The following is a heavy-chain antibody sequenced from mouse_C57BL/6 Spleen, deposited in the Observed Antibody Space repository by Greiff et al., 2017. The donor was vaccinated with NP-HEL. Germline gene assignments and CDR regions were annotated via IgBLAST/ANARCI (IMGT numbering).Heavy chain of an antibody. Sequence: EVQLQESGEGLVKPGGSLKLSCAASGFTFSSYAMSWVRQTPEKRLEWVAYISSGGDYIYYADTVKGRFTISRDNARNTLYLQMSSLKSEDTAMYYCTRDQGLRGYFDVWGTGTTVTVSS. V-gene: IGHV5-9-1*02. J-gene: IGHJ1*03. CDR1: GFTFSSYA. CDR3: TRDQGLRGYFDV. CDR2: ISSGGDYI. D-gene: IGHD2-4*01.